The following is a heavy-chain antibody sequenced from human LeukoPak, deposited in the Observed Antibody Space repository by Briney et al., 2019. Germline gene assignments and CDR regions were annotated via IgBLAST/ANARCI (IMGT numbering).Heavy chain of an antibody. Sequence: QPGRSLRLSCAASGFPFSSYGMHWVRQAPGKGLEWVALIWYDGSNLYYADSVKGRFTISKDSSKNTLYLHMNSLRAEDTAVYYCARDKNYYGSGSPSLDAFDIWGQGTVVTVSS. J-gene: IGHJ3*02. CDR3: ARDKNYYGSGSPSLDAFDI. CDR1: GFPFSSYG. CDR2: IWYDGSNL. D-gene: IGHD3-10*01. V-gene: IGHV3-33*01.